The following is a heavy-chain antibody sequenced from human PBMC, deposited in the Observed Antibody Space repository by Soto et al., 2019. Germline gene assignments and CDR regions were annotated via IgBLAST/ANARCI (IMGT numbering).Heavy chain of an antibody. D-gene: IGHD3-3*01. J-gene: IGHJ6*02. CDR3: ARERITIFGVVMDGMDV. CDR1: GYTFTGYY. CDR2: INPNSGGT. V-gene: IGHV1-2*04. Sequence: ASVKVSCKASGYTFTGYYMHWVRQAPGQGLEWMGWINPNSGGTNYAQKFQGWVTVTRDTSISTAYMELSRLRSDDTAVYYCARERITIFGVVMDGMDVWGQGTTVTVSS.